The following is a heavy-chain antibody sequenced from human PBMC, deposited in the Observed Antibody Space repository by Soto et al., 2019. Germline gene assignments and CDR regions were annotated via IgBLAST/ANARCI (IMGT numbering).Heavy chain of an antibody. D-gene: IGHD6-19*01. CDR2: FDPEDGET. CDR1: GYTLTELS. V-gene: IGHV1-24*01. Sequence: ASVKVSCKVSGYTLTELSMHWVRQAPGKGLEWMGGFDPEDGETIYAQKFQGRVTMTEDTSTDTAYMELSSLRSEDTAVYYCATGSGWYGNDAFDIWGQGTMVTVSS. J-gene: IGHJ3*02. CDR3: ATGSGWYGNDAFDI.